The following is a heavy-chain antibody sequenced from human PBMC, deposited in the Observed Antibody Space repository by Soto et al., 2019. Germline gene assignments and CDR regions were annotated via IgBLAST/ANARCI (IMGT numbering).Heavy chain of an antibody. CDR3: ARDSYSSGPTGY. D-gene: IGHD6-19*01. J-gene: IGHJ4*02. CDR1: GYTITSYY. V-gene: IGHV1-46*01. CDR2: INPSGGST. Sequence: GASVKVSCTASGYTITSYYMHWVRQAPGQGLEWMGIINPSGGSTSYAQKFQGRVTMTRDTSTSTVYMELSSLRSEDTAVYYCARDSYSSGPTGYWGQGTLVTVSS.